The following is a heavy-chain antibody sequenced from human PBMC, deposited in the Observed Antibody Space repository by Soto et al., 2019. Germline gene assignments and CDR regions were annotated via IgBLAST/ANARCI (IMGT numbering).Heavy chain of an antibody. J-gene: IGHJ6*02. D-gene: IGHD3-9*01. CDR2: INWNSGRI. Sequence: GGSLRLSCAASGFTFEDYAMHWVRQVPGKGLEWVSGINWNSGRIGYADSVKGRFTISRDNAKNSLYLQMNSLRAEDTAVYYCARAHHPSADILTGYNPYYYYGMDVWGQGTTVTVSS. V-gene: IGHV3-9*01. CDR3: ARAHHPSADILTGYNPYYYYGMDV. CDR1: GFTFEDYA.